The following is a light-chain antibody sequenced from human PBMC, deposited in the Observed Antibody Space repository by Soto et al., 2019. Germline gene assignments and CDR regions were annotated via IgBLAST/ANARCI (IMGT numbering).Light chain of an antibody. CDR1: QSISSN. Sequence: EIVMTQSPATLSVSPGERATLSCRASQSISSNLAWYQKKPGQAPRLLIYGASTRATGIPAKFSGSGSGTEFTLTISSLQSEDFAVYYCQQYNNWPWTSGQGTKVDIK. CDR2: GAS. CDR3: QQYNNWPWT. J-gene: IGKJ1*01. V-gene: IGKV3-15*01.